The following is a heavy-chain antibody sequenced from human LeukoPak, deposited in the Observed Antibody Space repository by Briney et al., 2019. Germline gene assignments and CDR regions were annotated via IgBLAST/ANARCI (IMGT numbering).Heavy chain of an antibody. Sequence: GGSLRLSCAASGFIFDDYTMHWVRQTPGKGLEWVSLIDWDGGSTYYVDSVKGRFTISRDNSKNSLYLQMNTLTTEDTAFYYCAKDSVGPANVGALYYFDYWGQGTLVTVSS. V-gene: IGHV3-43*01. CDR3: AKDSVGPANVGALYYFDY. D-gene: IGHD1-26*01. CDR2: IDWDGGST. J-gene: IGHJ4*02. CDR1: GFIFDDYT.